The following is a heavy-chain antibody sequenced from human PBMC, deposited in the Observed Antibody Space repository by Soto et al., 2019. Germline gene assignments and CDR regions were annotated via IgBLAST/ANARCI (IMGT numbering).Heavy chain of an antibody. CDR3: AHSTFTRGYSGAFDI. J-gene: IGHJ3*02. V-gene: IGHV2-5*01. CDR1: GFSLSTSGVG. Sequence: SGPKLVHPTQTLTRTCTFSGFSLSTSGVGVGWIRQPPGKALEWLALIYWNDDKRYSPSLKSRLTITKDTSKNQVVLTMTNMDPVDTATYYCAHSTFTRGYSGAFDIWGQGTMGTVSS. D-gene: IGHD5-12*01. CDR2: IYWNDDK.